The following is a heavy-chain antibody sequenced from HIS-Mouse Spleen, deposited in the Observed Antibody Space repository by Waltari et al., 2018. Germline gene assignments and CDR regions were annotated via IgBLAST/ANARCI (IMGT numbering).Heavy chain of an antibody. Sequence: QLQLQESGPGLVKPSETLSPTCTVSGGSISSSRYYWGWIRQPPGKGLEWIGSIYYSGSTYYNPSLKSRVTISVDTSKNQFSLKLSSVTAADTAVYYCARHEGQQLVTSLFDYWGQGTLVTVSS. V-gene: IGHV4-39*01. J-gene: IGHJ4*02. D-gene: IGHD6-13*01. CDR1: GGSISSSRYY. CDR3: ARHEGQQLVTSLFDY. CDR2: IYYSGST.